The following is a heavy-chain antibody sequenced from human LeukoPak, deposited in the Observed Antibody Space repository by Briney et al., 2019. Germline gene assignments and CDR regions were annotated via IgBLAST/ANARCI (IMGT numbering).Heavy chain of an antibody. CDR1: GGSISSSSYY. V-gene: IGHV4-39*07. Sequence: SETLSLTCTVSGGSISSSSYYWGWIRQPPGKGLEWIGSIYYSGSTYYNPSLKSRVTISVDTSKNQFSLKLSSVTAADTAVYYCARGYSNYANDAFDIWGQGTMVTVSS. D-gene: IGHD4-11*01. J-gene: IGHJ3*02. CDR3: ARGYSNYANDAFDI. CDR2: IYYSGST.